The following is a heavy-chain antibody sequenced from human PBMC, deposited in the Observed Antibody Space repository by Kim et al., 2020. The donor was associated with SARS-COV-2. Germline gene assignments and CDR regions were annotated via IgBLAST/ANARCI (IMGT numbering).Heavy chain of an antibody. D-gene: IGHD3-22*01. J-gene: IGHJ4*02. CDR1: GFTFSTYA. CDR3: AKALEYDSSGYYYDY. Sequence: GGSLRLSCATSGFTFSTYAMTWVRQAPGKGLEWVSLIYTGGSTTYYADSVKGRFIISRDDSKNTLYLQMNSLRVEDTAIYYCAKALEYDSSGYYYDYWGQGTLVTISS. V-gene: IGHV3-23*03. CDR2: IYTGGSTT.